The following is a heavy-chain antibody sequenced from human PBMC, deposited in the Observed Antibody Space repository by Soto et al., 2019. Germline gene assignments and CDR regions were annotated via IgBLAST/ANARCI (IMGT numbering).Heavy chain of an antibody. J-gene: IGHJ6*02. CDR1: GGSISSYY. CDR2: IYYSGST. D-gene: IGHD1-1*01. CDR3: ARDLNWKGYYGMDV. Sequence: QVQLQESGPGLVKPSETLSLTCTVSGGSISSYYWSWIRQPPGKRLEWIGYIYYSGSTNYTPSLESRVTISLDTSTNHFALKRSSVTAADTAVYYCARDLNWKGYYGMDVWGQGTTVTVSS. V-gene: IGHV4-59*01.